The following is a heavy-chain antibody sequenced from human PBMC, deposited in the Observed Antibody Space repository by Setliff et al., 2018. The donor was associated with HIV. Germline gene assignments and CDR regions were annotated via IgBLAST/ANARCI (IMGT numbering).Heavy chain of an antibody. D-gene: IGHD3-9*01. Sequence: SVKVSCKASGYTFTGYYIHWVRQAPGQGLQWMGRINPNIGSTNYAQNFQGRATMTRDTSVNTAFMDLSNLRSDDTAVYYCARDYRTTDILSSGYMDVWGKGTTVTVSS. J-gene: IGHJ6*03. CDR1: GYTFTGYY. V-gene: IGHV1-2*06. CDR2: INPNIGST. CDR3: ARDYRTTDILSSGYMDV.